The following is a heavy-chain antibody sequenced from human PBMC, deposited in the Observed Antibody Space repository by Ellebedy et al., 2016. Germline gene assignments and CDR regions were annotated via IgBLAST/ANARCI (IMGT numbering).Heavy chain of an antibody. J-gene: IGHJ5*02. CDR2: IHYTGST. D-gene: IGHD1-26*01. Sequence: SETLSLXCTVSGGSISESYWSWIRKPPGKRPEWLGYIHYTGSTFYNPTLESRVTMSTDTSKNQVSLILDSVTAADAAMYYCARGYVAATMDPWFNPWGQGILVTVSS. V-gene: IGHV4-59*01. CDR1: GGSISESY. CDR3: ARGYVAATMDPWFNP.